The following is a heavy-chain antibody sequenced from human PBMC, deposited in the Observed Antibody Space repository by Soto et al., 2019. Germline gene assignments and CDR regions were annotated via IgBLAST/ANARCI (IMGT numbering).Heavy chain of an antibody. V-gene: IGHV3-74*01. CDR3: ASGDRGAFDL. D-gene: IGHD3-10*01. CDR1: GFTFSYYW. J-gene: IGHJ3*01. Sequence: QLLESGGGLVQPGESLRLSCAASGFTFSYYWMHWVRQAPGMGLVWVSRIHSDGSSTTYADSVKGRFTISRDNARNTLYLQMNSRRAEDTAVYYCASGDRGAFDLWGQGTVVTVSS. CDR2: IHSDGSST.